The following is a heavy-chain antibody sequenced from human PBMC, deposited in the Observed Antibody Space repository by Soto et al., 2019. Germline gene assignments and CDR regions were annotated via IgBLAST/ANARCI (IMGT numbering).Heavy chain of an antibody. CDR3: ASPSTVGYYYGMDV. CDR2: SNAGNGNT. CDR1: GYTFTSYA. D-gene: IGHD4-17*01. V-gene: IGHV1-3*05. J-gene: IGHJ6*02. Sequence: QVQLVQSGAEEKKPGASVKVSCKASGYTFTSYAMHWVRQAPGQRLEWMGWSNAGNGNTKYSQKFQGRVTITRDTSASTSYLELSSLRSEDTAVYYCASPSTVGYYYGMDVWGQGTTVTVSS.